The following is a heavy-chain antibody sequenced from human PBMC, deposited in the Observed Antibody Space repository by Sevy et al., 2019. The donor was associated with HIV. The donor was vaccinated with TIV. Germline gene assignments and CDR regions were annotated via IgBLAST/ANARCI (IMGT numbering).Heavy chain of an antibody. CDR3: ATAPGYYDSSPFDY. V-gene: IGHV3-15*01. Sequence: GGSLRLSCAVSGFTFSNAWMNWVRQAPGTGLQWVGLIKSKIDGETTDYAASVKGRFTISRDDSKNTVYLQMNSLKTEDTAVYYCATAPGYYDSSPFDYWGPGTLVTVSS. CDR1: GFTFSNAW. D-gene: IGHD3-22*01. J-gene: IGHJ4*02. CDR2: IKSKIDGETT.